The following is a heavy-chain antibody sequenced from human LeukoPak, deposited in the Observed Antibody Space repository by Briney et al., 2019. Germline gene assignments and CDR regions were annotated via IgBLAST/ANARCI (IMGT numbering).Heavy chain of an antibody. Sequence: GGSLRLSCAASGFTFSSYAMHWVRQAPGKGLEWVAVISYDGSNKYYADSVKGRFTISRDNSKNTLYLQMNSLRAEDTAVYYCARDGEAATDGYMDVWGKGTTVTVSS. CDR1: GFTFSSYA. J-gene: IGHJ6*03. D-gene: IGHD2-15*01. CDR2: ISYDGSNK. CDR3: ARDGEAATDGYMDV. V-gene: IGHV3-30-3*01.